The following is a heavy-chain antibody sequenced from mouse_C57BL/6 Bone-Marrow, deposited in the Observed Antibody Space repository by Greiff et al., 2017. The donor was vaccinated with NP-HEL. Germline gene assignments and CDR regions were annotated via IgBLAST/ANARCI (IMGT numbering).Heavy chain of an antibody. V-gene: IGHV5-9*01. CDR3: ARQYYGSRGYFDY. CDR1: GFTFSSYT. J-gene: IGHJ2*01. CDR2: ISGGGGNT. D-gene: IGHD1-1*01. Sequence: EVQLVESGGGLVKPGGSLKLSCAASGFTFSSYTMSWVRQTPEKRLEWVATISGGGGNTYYPDSVKGRFTISRDNAKNTLYLQMSSLRSEDTALYYCARQYYGSRGYFDYRGQGTTLTVSS.